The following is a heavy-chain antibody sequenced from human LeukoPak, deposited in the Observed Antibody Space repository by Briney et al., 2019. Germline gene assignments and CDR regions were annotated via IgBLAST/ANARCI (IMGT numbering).Heavy chain of an antibody. J-gene: IGHJ4*02. CDR2: ISAYNGNT. D-gene: IGHD3-22*01. CDR3: ARADYYDSSDPGY. Sequence: ASVKVSCKASGYTFTSYGTSWGRQAPGHGLEWMGWISAYNGNTNYAQKLQGRVTMTTDTSTSTAYMELRSLRSDDTAVYYCARADYYDSSDPGYWGQGTLVTVSS. CDR1: GYTFTSYG. V-gene: IGHV1-18*01.